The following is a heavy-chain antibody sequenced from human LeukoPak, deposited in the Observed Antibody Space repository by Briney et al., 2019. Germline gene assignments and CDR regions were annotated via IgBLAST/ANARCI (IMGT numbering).Heavy chain of an antibody. J-gene: IGHJ2*01. CDR2: INPNSGGT. D-gene: IGHD6-19*01. CDR1: GYTFTGYY. Sequence: ASVKVSCKASGYTFTGYYMHWVRRAPGQGLEWMGWINPNSGGTNYAQKFQGRVTMTRDTSISTAYMELSRLRSDDTAVYYCAREGVAGTPWWYFDLWGRGTLVTVSS. V-gene: IGHV1-2*02. CDR3: AREGVAGTPWWYFDL.